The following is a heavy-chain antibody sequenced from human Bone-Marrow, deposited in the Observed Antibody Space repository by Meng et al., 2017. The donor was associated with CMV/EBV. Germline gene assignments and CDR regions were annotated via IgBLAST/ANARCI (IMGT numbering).Heavy chain of an antibody. CDR3: ARLIPAAMYYYYGMDV. Sequence: GESLKISCAASGFTFSSYSMNWVRQAPGKGLEWVSYINGGGRTIYYADSVKGRFTISRDNAKNSLYQQMNSLRAEDTAVYYCARLIPAAMYYYYGMDVWGQGTTVTVSS. V-gene: IGHV3-48*04. D-gene: IGHD2-2*01. CDR2: INGGGRTI. J-gene: IGHJ6*02. CDR1: GFTFSSYS.